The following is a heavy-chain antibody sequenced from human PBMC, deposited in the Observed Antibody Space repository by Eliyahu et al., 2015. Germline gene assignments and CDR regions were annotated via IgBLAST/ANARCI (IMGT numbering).Heavy chain of an antibody. CDR3: ARGGLSHAFDI. Sequence: EVQLVESGGGLVQPGGSLRLSCAASGFTFNTYWMHWVRQAPGKGLEWVSRVDSDGSGTIYADSVRGRFTVSRDNAKSTLYLQLNSLRGEDTAVYYCARGGLSHAFDIWGQGTMVTVSS. CDR1: GFTFNTYW. V-gene: IGHV3-74*01. CDR2: VDSDGSGT. J-gene: IGHJ3*02.